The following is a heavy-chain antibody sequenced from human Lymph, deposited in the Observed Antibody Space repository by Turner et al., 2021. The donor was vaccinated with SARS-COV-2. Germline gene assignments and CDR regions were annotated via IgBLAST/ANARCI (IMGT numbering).Heavy chain of an antibody. CDR1: GFTFGSYT. J-gene: IGHJ5*02. V-gene: IGHV3-23*01. CDR3: AKDGYDGIYCGGGSCYSGWFDP. D-gene: IGHD2-15*01. CDR2: ISGSGAST. Sequence: EVQLLESGGGLVQPGGSLRLSCAASGFTFGSYTMSWVRQAPGKGLAWVSAISGSGASTYYADSVKGRFTISRDNSKNTLYLQMNSLRVEDTAVYYCAKDGYDGIYCGGGSCYSGWFDPWGQGTLVTVSS.